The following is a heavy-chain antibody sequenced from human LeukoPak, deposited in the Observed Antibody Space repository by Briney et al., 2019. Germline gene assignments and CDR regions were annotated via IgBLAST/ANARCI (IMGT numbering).Heavy chain of an antibody. CDR1: GGTFSSYA. D-gene: IGHD5-18*01. Sequence: ASVKVSCKASGGTFSSYAISWVLQAPGQGLEWMGGIIPIFGTANYAQKFQGRVTITADESTSTAYMELSSLRSEDTAVYYCASPYSYGYNLGDYYFDYWGQGTLVTVSS. V-gene: IGHV1-69*13. CDR3: ASPYSYGYNLGDYYFDY. J-gene: IGHJ4*02. CDR2: IIPIFGTA.